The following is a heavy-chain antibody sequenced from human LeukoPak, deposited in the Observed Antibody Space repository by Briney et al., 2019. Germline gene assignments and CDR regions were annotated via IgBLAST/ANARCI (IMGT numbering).Heavy chain of an antibody. CDR1: GGTFSSYA. J-gene: IGHJ6*03. CDR3: ARGPVVGRGHDYMDV. V-gene: IGHV1-69*05. CDR2: IIPIFGTE. Sequence: SVKVSYKASGGTFSSYAIRWVRQAPGQGLEWMGGIIPIFGTENYAQKFQGRVTITTDESTSTAYMELSSLRSEDTAVYYCARGPVVGRGHDYMDVWGKGTTVTVSS. D-gene: IGHD1-26*01.